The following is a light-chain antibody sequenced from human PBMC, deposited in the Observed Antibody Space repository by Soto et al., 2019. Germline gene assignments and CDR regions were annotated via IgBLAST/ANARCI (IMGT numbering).Light chain of an antibody. V-gene: IGLV1-44*01. Sequence: QSVLTQPPSASGTPGQRVTISCSGSSSNIGSNTVNWYQQLPGTAPKLLIYSNNQRPSGVPDRFSGSKSGTSASLGISGLQSEDEADYYCAAWDDSLNGQGVFGGGTKLTVL. CDR2: SNN. CDR3: AAWDDSLNGQGV. CDR1: SSNIGSNT. J-gene: IGLJ2*01.